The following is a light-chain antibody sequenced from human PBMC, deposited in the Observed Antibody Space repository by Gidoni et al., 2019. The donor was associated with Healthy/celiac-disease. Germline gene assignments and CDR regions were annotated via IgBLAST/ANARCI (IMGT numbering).Light chain of an antibody. CDR3: QQYNSYSPLT. CDR1: QSISSW. J-gene: IGKJ4*01. CDR2: KAS. Sequence: DIQMTQSPSTLSASVGDRVTITCRASQSISSWLAWYQQKPGKAPKHLIYKASSLESGVPSRFSGSGSGTEFTLTISSLQPDDFATYYCQQYNSYSPLTFGGGTTVEIK. V-gene: IGKV1-5*03.